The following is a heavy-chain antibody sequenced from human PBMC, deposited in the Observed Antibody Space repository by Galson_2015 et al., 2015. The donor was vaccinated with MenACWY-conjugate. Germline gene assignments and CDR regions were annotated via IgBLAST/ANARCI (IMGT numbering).Heavy chain of an antibody. D-gene: IGHD1-1*01. J-gene: IGHJ4*02. CDR3: ARDNNWSFDS. CDR1: GFTFNNYW. CDR2: IKADGSFS. V-gene: IGHV3-74*01. Sequence: SLRLSCAASGFTFNNYWMHWVRQPPGKGLEWISYIKADGSFSNYADSVKGRFTISTDNAKNMVYLQMDGLGDEDTAVYFGARDNNWSFDSWGQGTLVTVSS.